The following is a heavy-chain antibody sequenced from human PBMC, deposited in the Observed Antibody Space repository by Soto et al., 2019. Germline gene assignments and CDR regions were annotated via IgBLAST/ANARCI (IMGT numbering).Heavy chain of an antibody. V-gene: IGHV4-4*02. J-gene: IGHJ4*02. CDR2: IHHSGNS. Sequence: QVQLQESGPGLVKPSGTLSLTCAVSGDSISSDKWWSWVRQPPGKGLEWIGEIHHSGNSNYNPSLKSRVIISVDQAKNQFSLNLSSVTDADTALYYCARGERQKPRDYWGQGTLVTVSS. CDR3: ARGERQKPRDY. CDR1: GDSISSDKW.